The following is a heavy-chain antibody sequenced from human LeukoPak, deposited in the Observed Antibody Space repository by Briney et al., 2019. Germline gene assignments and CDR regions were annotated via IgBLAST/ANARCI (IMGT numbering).Heavy chain of an antibody. D-gene: IGHD1-26*01. V-gene: IGHV3-23*01. J-gene: IGHJ4*02. CDR3: AKDRVVSGIDFFDY. CDR2: ISGSGGST. CDR1: GFTFSSYA. Sequence: GGSLRLSCSDSGFTFSSYAMSWVPQAPGRVVEWVSVISGSGGSTYDADSVKGRFTISRDNSKNTLYLQMNSLRAEDTAVYYCAKDRVVSGIDFFDYWGQGTLVTVSS.